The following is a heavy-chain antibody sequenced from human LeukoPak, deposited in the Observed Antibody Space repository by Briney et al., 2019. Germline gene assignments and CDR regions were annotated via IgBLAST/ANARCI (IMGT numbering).Heavy chain of an antibody. Sequence: PGGSLRLSCAASGFTFSSYWMHWVRQAPGKGLVWVSRINSDGSSTTYADSVKGRFTISRDNAKNTLYLQMNSLRAEDTAVYYCARGAQSYDFWSGYYFDYWGQGTLVTVSS. D-gene: IGHD3-3*01. CDR2: INSDGSST. CDR3: ARGAQSYDFWSGYYFDY. CDR1: GFTFSSYW. J-gene: IGHJ4*02. V-gene: IGHV3-74*01.